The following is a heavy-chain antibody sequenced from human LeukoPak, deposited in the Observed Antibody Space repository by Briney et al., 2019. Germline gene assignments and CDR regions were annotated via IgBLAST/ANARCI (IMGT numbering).Heavy chain of an antibody. J-gene: IGHJ4*02. CDR1: GFTFINYV. D-gene: IGHD3-10*01. Sequence: TGGSLRLSCVASGFTFINYVMNWVRQAPGKGLQWVASISIGTGSTYYADFVKGRFTISRDTSRNTLYLQMNSLEIEDTAVHYCAKSGRATDYWGQGALVTVSS. CDR2: ISIGTGST. CDR3: AKSGRATDY. V-gene: IGHV3-23*01.